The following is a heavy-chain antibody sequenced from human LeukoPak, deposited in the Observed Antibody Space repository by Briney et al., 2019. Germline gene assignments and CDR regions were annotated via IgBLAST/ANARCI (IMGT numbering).Heavy chain of an antibody. D-gene: IGHD6-6*01. CDR1: GGTFSSYA. J-gene: IGHJ5*02. CDR2: IIPILGIA. CDR3: ARDEYSSSSGDWFDP. V-gene: IGHV1-69*04. Sequence: ASVKVSCKASGGTFSSYAISWVRQAPGQGLEWMGRIIPILGIANYAQKFQGRVTITADKSTSTAYMELSSLRSEDTAVCYCARDEYSSSSGDWFDPWGQGTLVTVSS.